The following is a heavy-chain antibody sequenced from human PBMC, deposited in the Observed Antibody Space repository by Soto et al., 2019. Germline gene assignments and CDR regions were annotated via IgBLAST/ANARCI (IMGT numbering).Heavy chain of an antibody. CDR3: ARLRNYGMDV. CDR1: EFTFSTYS. J-gene: IGHJ6*02. D-gene: IGHD3-10*01. Sequence: GGSLRLSCAASEFTFSTYSFNWVRQAPGKGLEWVSYITSGRSAIYYADSVKGRFTISRDNAKNSLYLQMNSLRADDTAVYYCARLRNYGMDVWGQGTTVTVSS. CDR2: ITSGRSAI. V-gene: IGHV3-48*01.